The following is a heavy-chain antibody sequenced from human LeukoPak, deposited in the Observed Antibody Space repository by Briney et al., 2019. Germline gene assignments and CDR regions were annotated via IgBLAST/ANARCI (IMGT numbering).Heavy chain of an antibody. D-gene: IGHD1-7*01. Sequence: ASVKVSCKASGYTFTSYYMHWVRQAPGQGLEWMGIINPSGGSTSYAQKFQGRVTMTRDTSTSTVYMELSSLRSEDTAVYYCATRNWNYGASDYWGQGTLVTVSS. CDR3: ATRNWNYGASDY. V-gene: IGHV1-46*01. CDR1: GYTFTSYY. CDR2: INPSGGST. J-gene: IGHJ4*02.